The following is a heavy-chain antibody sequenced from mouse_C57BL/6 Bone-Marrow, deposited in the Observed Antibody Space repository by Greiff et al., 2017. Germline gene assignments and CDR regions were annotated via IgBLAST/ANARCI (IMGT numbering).Heavy chain of an antibody. CDR2: IDPENGDT. Sequence: EVQLQQSGAELVRPGASVKLSCTASGFNIKDDYMHWVKQRPEQGLEWIGWIDPENGDTEYASKFQGKATITADTSSNPAYLQLSSLTSEDTAVYYCTTPYYDYGWYFDVWGTGTTVTVSS. J-gene: IGHJ1*03. CDR1: GFNIKDDY. V-gene: IGHV14-4*01. D-gene: IGHD2-4*01. CDR3: TTPYYDYGWYFDV.